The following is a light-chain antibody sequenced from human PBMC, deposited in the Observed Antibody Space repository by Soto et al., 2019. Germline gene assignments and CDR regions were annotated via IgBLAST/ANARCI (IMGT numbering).Light chain of an antibody. CDR1: SSDVGGYNY. J-gene: IGLJ2*01. V-gene: IGLV2-11*01. CDR3: CSYAGSYTFGVV. CDR2: DVS. Sequence: QSALTQPRSVSGSPGQSVTISCTGTSSDVGGYNYVSWYQQHPGKAPKLMIYDVSKRPSGVPDRFSGSKSGNTVSLMISGLQGEDDGGYFGCSYAGSYTFGVVFGGGTKVTV.